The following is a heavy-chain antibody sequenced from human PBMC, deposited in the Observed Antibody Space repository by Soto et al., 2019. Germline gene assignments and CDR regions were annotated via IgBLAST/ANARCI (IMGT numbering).Heavy chain of an antibody. J-gene: IGHJ4*02. Sequence: QVQLQESGPGLVKPSQTLSLTCTVSGGSISSGDYYWSWIRQPPGKGLEWIGYIYYSGSTYYNPSIKRRFNISVDTSKDQFSLKLSSVTAADTAVYYCARVGGFGATTIDYWGQGTLVTVSS. CDR3: ARVGGFGATTIDY. CDR1: GGSISSGDYY. CDR2: IYYSGST. V-gene: IGHV4-30-4*01. D-gene: IGHD3-10*01.